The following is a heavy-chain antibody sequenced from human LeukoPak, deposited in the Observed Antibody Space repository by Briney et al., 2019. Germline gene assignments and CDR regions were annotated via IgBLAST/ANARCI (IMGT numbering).Heavy chain of an antibody. CDR1: GGTISSYY. D-gene: IGHD4-23*01. V-gene: IGHV4-59*01. Sequence: KPSETLSLTCTVSGGTISSYYWSWIRQPPGKGLEWIGYIYYRGNTNYNPSLKSRLTISVDTSKNQFSLKLSSVTAADTAVYYCARDYGGKFDYWGQGTPVTVSS. J-gene: IGHJ4*02. CDR3: ARDYGGKFDY. CDR2: IYYRGNT.